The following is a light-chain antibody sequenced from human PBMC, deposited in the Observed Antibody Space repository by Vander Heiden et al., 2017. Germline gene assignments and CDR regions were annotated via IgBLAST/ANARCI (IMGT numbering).Light chain of an antibody. Sequence: QSVLTQPPSASVTPGQRVTISCSGSSSNIATNYVYWYQHLPGTAPKLLIYRNDQRPSGVPDRFSGSKSGTSASLAISGLRSEDEADYYCAAWDDSLSGYVFGTGTEVTVL. V-gene: IGLV1-47*01. J-gene: IGLJ1*01. CDR1: SSNIATNY. CDR3: AAWDDSLSGYV. CDR2: RND.